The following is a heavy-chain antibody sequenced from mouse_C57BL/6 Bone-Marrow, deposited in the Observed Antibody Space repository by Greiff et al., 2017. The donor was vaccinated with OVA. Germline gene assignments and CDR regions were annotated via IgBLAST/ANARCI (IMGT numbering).Heavy chain of an antibody. CDR1: GYTFTDYN. J-gene: IGHJ3*01. D-gene: IGHD2-4*01. CDR2: INPNNGGT. CDR3: ARYDYGVVLFAY. Sequence: EVQLQQSGPELVKPGASVKIPCKASGYTFTDYNMDWVKQSHGKSLEWIGDINPNNGGTIYNQKFKGKATLTVDKSSSTADMELRSLTSEDTAVYYGARYDYGVVLFAYWGQGTLVTVSA. V-gene: IGHV1-18*01.